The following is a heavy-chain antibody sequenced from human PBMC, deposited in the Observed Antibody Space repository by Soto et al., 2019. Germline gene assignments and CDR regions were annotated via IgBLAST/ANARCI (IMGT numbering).Heavy chain of an antibody. V-gene: IGHV3-30*03. CDR1: AFSFGSFG. J-gene: IGHJ6*02. CDR3: AIGVSGFCSIHSGPERASYDYALDV. Sequence: QVQLVESGGGVVQPGMSLRLSCAASAFSFGSFGVHWVRQAPGKGLEWVALISFDGSNKYYADSVKGRFTISRDNSKTTLFLLIYILSDEDTAGYYCAIGVSGFCSIHSGPERASYDYALDVWGQGTTVTVSS. D-gene: IGHD2-2*01. CDR2: ISFDGSNK.